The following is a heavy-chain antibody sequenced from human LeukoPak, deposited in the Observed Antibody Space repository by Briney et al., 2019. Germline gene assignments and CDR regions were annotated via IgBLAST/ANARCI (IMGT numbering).Heavy chain of an antibody. CDR2: IGTKGDT. V-gene: IGHV3-13*01. Sequence: GGSLSLSCAASGLSFSSYDLHWVRQATGKGLEWVSAIGTKGDTYYSDSLRGRFTISRENGKNSLYLQMNSLRAGDTAVFYCAREMSDTVTWGWYFHLWGRGTLVSVSS. CDR1: GLSFSSYD. CDR3: AREMSDTVTWGWYFHL. J-gene: IGHJ2*01. D-gene: IGHD4-17*01.